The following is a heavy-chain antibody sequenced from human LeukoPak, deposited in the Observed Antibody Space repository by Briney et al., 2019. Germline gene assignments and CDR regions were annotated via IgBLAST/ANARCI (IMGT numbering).Heavy chain of an antibody. J-gene: IGHJ4*02. CDR2: ISSNGGST. CDR1: GFTFSSYG. CDR3: ARATNMLRGDYYFDY. D-gene: IGHD3-10*01. Sequence: GGSLRLSCAASGFTFSSYGIHWVRQAPGKGLEYVAAISSNGGSTYYANSVKGRFTISRDNSKNTLYLQMGSLRPEDMAVYFCARATNMLRGDYYFDYWGQGTLVTVSS. V-gene: IGHV3-64*01.